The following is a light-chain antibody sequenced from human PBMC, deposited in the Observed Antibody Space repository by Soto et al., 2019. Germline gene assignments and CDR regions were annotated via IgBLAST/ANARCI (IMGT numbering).Light chain of an antibody. CDR3: QQYNNSPLIT. CDR2: GVS. J-gene: IGKJ5*01. V-gene: IGKV3-15*01. Sequence: EIVMTQSPATLSVSPGERATLSCRASQSVSSYLAWYQQKPGQAPRLLIYGVSTRANGIPARFSGSGSGTEFTLIISSLQSEDFAVYYCQQYNNSPLITFGQGTRLEIK. CDR1: QSVSSY.